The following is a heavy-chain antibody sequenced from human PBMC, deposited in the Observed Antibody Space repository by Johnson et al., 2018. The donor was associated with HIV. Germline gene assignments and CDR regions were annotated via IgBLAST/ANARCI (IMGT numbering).Heavy chain of an antibody. CDR3: ARDLRLGAIDAFDI. D-gene: IGHD1-26*01. Sequence: VQLVDSGGGLVQPGGSLRLSCAASGFTFSSFWMSWVRQAPGKGLEWVANIKQDGSEKYYMDSVRGRFTISRDNAKNSLFLQMNSLRAEDAAVYYCARDLRLGAIDAFDIWGQGTMVSVSS. CDR2: IKQDGSEK. CDR1: GFTFSSFW. V-gene: IGHV3-7*05. J-gene: IGHJ3*02.